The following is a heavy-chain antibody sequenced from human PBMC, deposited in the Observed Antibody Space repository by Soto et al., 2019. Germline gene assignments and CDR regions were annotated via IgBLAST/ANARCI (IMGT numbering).Heavy chain of an antibody. D-gene: IGHD7-27*01. J-gene: IGHJ4*02. CDR3: ARGSGDLPY. V-gene: IGHV3-21*01. Sequence: EVQLVESGGDVVKPGGSLRLSCAASGFTFSSYTMSWVRQAPGKGLEWLSSISYGSINIDYADSIKGRFTISRDNAKNSLFLQMNSLRADDTAVYYCARGSGDLPYWGQGTLVTVSS. CDR2: ISYGSINI. CDR1: GFTFSSYT.